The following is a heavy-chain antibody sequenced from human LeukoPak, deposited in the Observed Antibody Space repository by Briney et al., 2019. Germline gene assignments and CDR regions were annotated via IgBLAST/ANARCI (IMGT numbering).Heavy chain of an antibody. CDR1: GYTFTSYG. CDR2: ISAYNGNT. J-gene: IGHJ5*02. V-gene: IGHV1-18*04. Sequence: ASVKVSCKASGYTFTSYGISWVRQAPGQGLEWMGWISAYNGNTNYAQKLQGRVTMTTDTSTSTANMELRSLRSDDTAVYYCARDVLRYFDWLNNWFDPWGQGTLVTVSS. CDR3: ARDVLRYFDWLNNWFDP. D-gene: IGHD3-9*01.